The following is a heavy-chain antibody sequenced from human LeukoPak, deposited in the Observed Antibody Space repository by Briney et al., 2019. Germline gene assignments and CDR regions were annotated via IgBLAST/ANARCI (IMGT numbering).Heavy chain of an antibody. J-gene: IGHJ4*02. CDR3: ASPKPDY. Sequence: GGSLRLSCAASGFTFRSWYMYWVRQRPGKGLEWLCRITSDGSTSYYTDSVRGRFTISRDNAKNTLYLQMNSLTDEDTAVYYCASPKPDYWGQGTLVTVSS. CDR1: GFTFRSWY. V-gene: IGHV3-74*01. CDR2: ITSDGSTS.